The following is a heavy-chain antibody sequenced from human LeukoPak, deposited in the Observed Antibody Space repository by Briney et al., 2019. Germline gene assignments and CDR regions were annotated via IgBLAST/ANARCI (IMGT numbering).Heavy chain of an antibody. V-gene: IGHV3-21*01. CDR1: GFTFSSYS. CDR3: ARGISYSNSCFDN. J-gene: IGHJ4*02. Sequence: PGGSLRLSCAASGFTFSSYSMNWVRQAPGKGLEWVSSISSSSSYIYYADSVKGRFTISRDNAKNSLFLQVNSLRSEDTAVYYCARGISYSNSCFDNWGQGTLVTVSS. CDR2: ISSSSSYI. D-gene: IGHD6-13*01.